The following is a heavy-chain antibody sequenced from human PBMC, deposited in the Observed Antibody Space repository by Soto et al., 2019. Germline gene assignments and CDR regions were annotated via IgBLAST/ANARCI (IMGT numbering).Heavy chain of an antibody. CDR2: INAGNGNT. CDR1: GYTFTSYA. D-gene: IGHD2-2*01. CDR3: ASLVVRQCNASFWYLFAY. J-gene: IGHJ1*01. Sequence: ASVKVSCKASGYTFTSYAMHWVRQAPGQRLEWMGWINAGNGNTKYSQKFQGRVTITRDTSASTAYMELSSLRSEDTAVYYCASLVVRQCNASFWYLFAYWAQGSLVTGSS. V-gene: IGHV1-3*01.